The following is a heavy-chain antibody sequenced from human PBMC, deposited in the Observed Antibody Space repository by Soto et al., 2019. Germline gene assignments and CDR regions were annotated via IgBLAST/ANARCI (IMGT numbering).Heavy chain of an antibody. Sequence: QVQLQESGPGLVKPSGTLSLTCAVSSGSITSSNWWSWVRQPPGKGLEWIGEIFHNGNTYYNPSLKSRVTMSVDTSQNQFSLNLGSVPAADTAVYYCARRTWGMDVWGQGTTVTVSS. V-gene: IGHV4-4*02. D-gene: IGHD2-8*01. J-gene: IGHJ6*02. CDR2: IFHNGNT. CDR1: SGSITSSNW. CDR3: ARRTWGMDV.